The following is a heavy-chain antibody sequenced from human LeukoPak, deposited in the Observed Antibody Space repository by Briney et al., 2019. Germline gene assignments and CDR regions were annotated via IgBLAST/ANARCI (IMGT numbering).Heavy chain of an antibody. CDR1: GYTFIAHY. CDR2: MHVGSGNT. J-gene: IGHJ4*02. V-gene: IGHV1-2*02. CDR3: AREGSYCDGGDCYSFDF. D-gene: IGHD2-21*02. Sequence: ATAQLSCKASGYTFIAHYLHWVRQAPGLGPEWLGWMHVGSGNTRYAPKFQDRVTLSRDTYINTAYMELSSLTCDEPAVHYCAREGSYCDGGDCYSFDFWGQGTLVTVSS.